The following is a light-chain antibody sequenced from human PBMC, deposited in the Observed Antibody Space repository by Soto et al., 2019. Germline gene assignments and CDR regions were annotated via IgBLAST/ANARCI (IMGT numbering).Light chain of an antibody. J-gene: IGLJ1*01. CDR1: SSDVGGYNY. V-gene: IGLV2-14*01. Sequence: QSALTQPASVSLSPGQSITISCSGTSSDVGGYNYVSWYQQHPGKAPKLMIYEVSNRPSGVSNRFSGSKSGNTASLTISGLQAEDEADYYCSSYTSSSTLYVFGTGTKVTV. CDR2: EVS. CDR3: SSYTSSSTLYV.